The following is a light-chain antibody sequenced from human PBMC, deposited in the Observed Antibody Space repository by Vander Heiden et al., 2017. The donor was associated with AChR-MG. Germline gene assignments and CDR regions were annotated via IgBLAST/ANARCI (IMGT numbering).Light chain of an antibody. J-gene: IGLJ2*01. CDR1: SCCLVSTF. Sequence: NFMLTQPHSVSASPGNTVTISCTVTSCCLVSTFCMSYQQRPGSAPTTVIYDDNQRPSGVPDRFSGSIDSSSNSASLTISGLKTEDEADYYCQSYDSSNVVFGGGTKLTVL. CDR2: DDN. CDR3: QSYDSSNVV. V-gene: IGLV6-57*02.